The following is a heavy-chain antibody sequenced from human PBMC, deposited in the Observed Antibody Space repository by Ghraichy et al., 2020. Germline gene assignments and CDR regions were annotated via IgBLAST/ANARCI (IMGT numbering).Heavy chain of an antibody. D-gene: IGHD1-14*01. J-gene: IGHJ4*02. CDR2: IYYSGST. V-gene: IGHV4-59*01. Sequence: SETLSLTCTVSGGSISSYYWSWIRQPPGKGLEWIGYIYYSGSTNYNPSLKSRVTISVDTSKNQFSLKLSSVTAADTAVYYCARDTGIYLHRGAFDYWGQGTLVTVSS. CDR3: ARDTGIYLHRGAFDY. CDR1: GGSISSYY.